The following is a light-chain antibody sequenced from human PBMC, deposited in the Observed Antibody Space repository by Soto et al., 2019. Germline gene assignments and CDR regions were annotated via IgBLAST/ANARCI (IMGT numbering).Light chain of an antibody. CDR1: QTVSSY. CDR2: DAS. Sequence: EILMTQSPATLSVSPGDRATLSCRASQTVSSYLLWYQQKPGQAPRLLIYDASNTASGTPDRLSGGGSGTDFTITISRLEPEDFAVYYCQQYGSSGTFGQGTKVDIK. J-gene: IGKJ1*01. CDR3: QQYGSSGT. V-gene: IGKV3-20*01.